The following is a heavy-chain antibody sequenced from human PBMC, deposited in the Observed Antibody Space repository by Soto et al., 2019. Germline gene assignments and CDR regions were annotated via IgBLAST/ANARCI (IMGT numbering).Heavy chain of an antibody. CDR1: KFTFRTYI. V-gene: IGHV3-30*04. J-gene: IGHJ6*02. D-gene: IGHD3-22*01. CDR3: AREMIPMIMGGMSAMDV. CDR2: ISFDGSNK. Sequence: VQLVESGGGVVQPERSQRLSCAASKFTFRTYIMHWVRQAPGKGLEWVALISFDGSNKYYADSVKGRFTISRDNSKKTMYLKMNSLRPEDTAVYYCAREMIPMIMGGMSAMDVWGQGTTVTVSS.